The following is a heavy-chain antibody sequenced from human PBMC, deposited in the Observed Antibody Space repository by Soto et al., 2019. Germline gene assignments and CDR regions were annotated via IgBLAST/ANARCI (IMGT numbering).Heavy chain of an antibody. V-gene: IGHV3-33*01. Sequence: QVQLVESGGGVVQPGRSLRLSCAASGFSFSSYGMHWVRQAPGKGLEWVAVIWYDGSNKYYADSVKGRFTISRDNSKNTLYLQMNSLRAEDTAVYYCARDNEFSVVISDAFDIWGQGTMVTVSS. J-gene: IGHJ3*02. CDR1: GFSFSSYG. CDR2: IWYDGSNK. CDR3: ARDNEFSVVISDAFDI. D-gene: IGHD3-22*01.